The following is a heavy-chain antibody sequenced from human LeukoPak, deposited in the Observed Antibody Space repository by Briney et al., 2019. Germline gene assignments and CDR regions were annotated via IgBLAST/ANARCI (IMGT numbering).Heavy chain of an antibody. CDR2: FDPEDGET. CDR3: ATRYYYDSSGYYQRRVWFDP. D-gene: IGHD3-22*01. Sequence: ASVKVSCKVSGYTLTVLSMHWVRQAPGKGLEGMGGFDPEDGETIYAQKFQGRVTMTEDTSTDTAYMELSSLRSEATAVYYCATRYYYDSSGYYQRRVWFDPWGQGTLVTVSS. V-gene: IGHV1-24*01. J-gene: IGHJ5*02. CDR1: GYTLTVLS.